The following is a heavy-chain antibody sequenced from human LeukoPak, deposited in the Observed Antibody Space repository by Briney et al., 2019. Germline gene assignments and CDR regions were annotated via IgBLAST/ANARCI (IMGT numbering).Heavy chain of an antibody. V-gene: IGHV4-39*07. D-gene: IGHD7-27*01. CDR1: GGSISISNYY. CDR3: ALVRGDGAFDI. Sequence: QLQLRESGPGLVKPSETLSLTCTVSGGSISISNYYWGWIRQPPGKGLEWIGSMSYSGRTYYNPSLKTRVTVSLDTSKNQFSLKLSSVTAADTAVYYCALVRGDGAFDIWGQGTMVTVSS. CDR2: MSYSGRT. J-gene: IGHJ3*02.